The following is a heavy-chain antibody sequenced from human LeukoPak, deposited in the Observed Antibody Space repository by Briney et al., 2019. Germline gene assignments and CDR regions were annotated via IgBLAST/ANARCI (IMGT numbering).Heavy chain of an antibody. D-gene: IGHD6-13*01. V-gene: IGHV4-30-4*08. J-gene: IGHJ6*03. CDR3: ARVVRYSSSWSYYMDV. Sequence: SETLSLTCTVSGYSISSGYYWSWIRQPPGKGLEWIGYIYYSGSTYYNPSLKSRVTISVDTSKNQFSLKLSSVTAADTAVYYCARVVRYSSSWSYYMDVWGKGTTVTVSS. CDR2: IYYSGST. CDR1: GYSISSGYY.